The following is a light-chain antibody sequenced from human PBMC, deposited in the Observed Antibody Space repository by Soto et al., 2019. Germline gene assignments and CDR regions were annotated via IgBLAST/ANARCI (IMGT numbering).Light chain of an antibody. J-gene: IGLJ1*01. CDR2: EVS. CDR1: SSDVGGYNF. V-gene: IGLV2-14*01. Sequence: QLVLTQPASVSGSPGQSITISCTGTSSDVGGYNFVSWYQQHPGRAPKLLIYEVSRRPSGVSNRFSGSKSGDTASLTISGLQAEDEADYYCYSYRGYYTRVFGTGTKLT. CDR3: YSYRGYYTRV.